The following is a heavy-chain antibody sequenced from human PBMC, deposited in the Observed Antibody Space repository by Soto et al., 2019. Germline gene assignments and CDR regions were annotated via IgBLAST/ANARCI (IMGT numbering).Heavy chain of an antibody. Sequence: WGSLRLSCAASGFTFVSYAIIFVRHAPCKWLEWVSAISGSGGSTYYADSVKGRFTISRDNSKNTLYLQMNSLRAEDTAVYYCAKDRYSSSPSYFDYWGQGTLVTVSS. CDR1: GFTFVSYA. CDR3: AKDRYSSSPSYFDY. J-gene: IGHJ4*02. V-gene: IGHV3-23*01. CDR2: ISGSGGST. D-gene: IGHD6-6*01.